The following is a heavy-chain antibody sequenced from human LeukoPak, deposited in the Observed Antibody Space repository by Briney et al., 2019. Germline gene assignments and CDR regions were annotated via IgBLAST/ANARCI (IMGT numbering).Heavy chain of an antibody. CDR2: IKQDGSAK. J-gene: IGHJ3*01. CDR3: ARDSGSYAGAFDV. CDR1: GFTFSSYW. V-gene: IGHV3-7*01. D-gene: IGHD1-26*01. Sequence: GGSLRLSCAGSGFTFSSYWMSWVRQAPGRGLEWVANIKQDGSAKYYVDSVKGRFTISRDNAKNSLYLQMNSLRDEDTAVYHCARDSGSYAGAFDVWGQGTMVTVSS.